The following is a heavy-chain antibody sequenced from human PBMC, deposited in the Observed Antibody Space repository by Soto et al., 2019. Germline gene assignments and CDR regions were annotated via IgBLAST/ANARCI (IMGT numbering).Heavy chain of an antibody. CDR1: GFTFSSYG. J-gene: IGHJ6*03. CDR2: ISYDGSNK. Sequence: QVQLVESGGGVVQPGRSLRLSCAASGFTFSSYGMHWVRQAPGKGLEWVAVISYDGSNKYYADSVKGRFTISRDNSKNSLYLQMNSLRADVTAVYYYAKDGIAVAGTYSHYYYKDVWGKGTTVTVSS. CDR3: AKDGIAVAGTYSHYYYKDV. V-gene: IGHV3-30*18. D-gene: IGHD6-19*01.